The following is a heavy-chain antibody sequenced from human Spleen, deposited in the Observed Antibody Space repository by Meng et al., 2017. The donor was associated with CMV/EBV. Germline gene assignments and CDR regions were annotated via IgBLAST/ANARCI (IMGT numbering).Heavy chain of an antibody. CDR2: KKNRGKK. CDR1: RRGKKK. V-gene: IGHV4-30-4*01. Sequence: RRGKKKRRERRQTAGKGREWIGKKKNRGKKKKRENNKSRQTISIDTSKNQFSLRLTFVTAADTAVYYCARDRANLKKYNWFDPWGQGTLVTVSS. D-gene: IGHD3-10*01. CDR3: ARDRANLKKYNWFDP. J-gene: IGHJ5*02.